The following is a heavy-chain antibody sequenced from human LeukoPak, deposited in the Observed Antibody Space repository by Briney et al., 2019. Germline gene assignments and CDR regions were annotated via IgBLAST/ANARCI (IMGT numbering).Heavy chain of an antibody. CDR2: ISAYNGNT. J-gene: IGHJ3*02. CDR1: GYTFTSYG. CDR3: ARGEVTPGNDAFDI. V-gene: IGHV1-18*01. D-gene: IGHD2-21*02. Sequence: ASVTVSCRASGYTFTSYGISWVRQAPGQGLEWMGWISAYNGNTNNAQTLHGRVAMTTDTSTSTAYMEMRSLRSDDTAVYYCARGEVTPGNDAFDIWGQGTMVTVSS.